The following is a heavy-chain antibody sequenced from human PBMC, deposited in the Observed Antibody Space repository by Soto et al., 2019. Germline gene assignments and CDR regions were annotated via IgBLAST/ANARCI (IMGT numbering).Heavy chain of an antibody. CDR2: IIPILGTA. Sequence: GASVKVSCKASGGTFSSYAISWLRQAPGQGLEWMGGIIPILGTANYAQKFQGRVTITADESTSTAYMELSSLRSEDTAMYYCARGEWEPFFDYWGQGTLVTVSS. CDR1: GGTFSSYA. V-gene: IGHV1-69*13. D-gene: IGHD1-26*01. CDR3: ARGEWEPFFDY. J-gene: IGHJ4*02.